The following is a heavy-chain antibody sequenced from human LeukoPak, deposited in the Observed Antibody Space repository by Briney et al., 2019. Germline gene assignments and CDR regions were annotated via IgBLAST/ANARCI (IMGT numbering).Heavy chain of an antibody. CDR1: GGSISNHY. CDR3: ARDQRGLGFFDY. D-gene: IGHD2-15*01. V-gene: IGHV4-59*11. J-gene: IGHJ4*02. CDR2: IYYSGTT. Sequence: SETLSLTCTVSGGSISNHYWSWIRQPPGKGLEWIGYIYYSGTTNHNPSLQSGVTISLDTSKNQFSLKLSSVTAADTAVYYCARDQRGLGFFDYWGQGSLVTVSS.